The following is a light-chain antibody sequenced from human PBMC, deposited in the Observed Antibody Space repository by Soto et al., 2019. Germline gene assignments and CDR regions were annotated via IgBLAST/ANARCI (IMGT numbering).Light chain of an antibody. CDR2: KAS. CDR1: QSISSW. V-gene: IGKV1-5*03. J-gene: IGKJ1*01. CDR3: QQYNSYSWT. Sequence: DIQMTHSPSTLSAFLGDRFTITCRASQSISSWLAWYQQKPGKAPKLLIYKASSLESGVPSRFSGSGSGTEFTLTISSLQPDDFATYYCQQYNSYSWTFGQGTKVDIK.